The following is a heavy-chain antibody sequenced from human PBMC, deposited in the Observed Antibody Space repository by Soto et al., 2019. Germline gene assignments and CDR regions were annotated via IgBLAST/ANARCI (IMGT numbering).Heavy chain of an antibody. CDR2: IKQDGSEK. J-gene: IGHJ6*02. CDR3: ARSGYESDMETDV. CDR1: GFTFSSYW. V-gene: IGHV3-7*03. Sequence: EVQLVESGGGLVQPGGSLRLSCAASGFTFSSYWMSWVRQAPGKGLEWVANIKQDGSEKYYVDSVKGRFTISRDNAKNSLYLQMNSLRAEDTAVYYCARSGYESDMETDVWGQGTTVTVSS. D-gene: IGHD5-12*01.